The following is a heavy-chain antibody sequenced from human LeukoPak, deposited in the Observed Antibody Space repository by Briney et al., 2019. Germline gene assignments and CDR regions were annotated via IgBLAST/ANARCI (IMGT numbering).Heavy chain of an antibody. V-gene: IGHV1-2*02. D-gene: IGHD3-3*01. Sequence: ASVKVSCKASGYTFTGYYIHWVRQAPGQGLEWMGWINPDSGATICAQKFQGRVTMTRDTSINTAYMDLSRLTSDDTAVYYCARHPDEDDFWSGYLDYWGQGTLITVSS. CDR2: INPDSGAT. J-gene: IGHJ4*02. CDR3: ARHPDEDDFWSGYLDY. CDR1: GYTFTGYY.